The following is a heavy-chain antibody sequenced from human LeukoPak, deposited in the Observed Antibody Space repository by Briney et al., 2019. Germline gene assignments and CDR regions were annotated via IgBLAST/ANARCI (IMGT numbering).Heavy chain of an antibody. V-gene: IGHV4-39*01. CDR2: IYYSGST. D-gene: IGHD3-9*01. J-gene: IGHJ4*02. CDR3: ARLVLTGYTFNC. Sequence: PSETLSLTCTVSGGSISSSSFYWGWIRQPPGKGLEWIGSIYYSGSTYYNPSLKSRVTISVDTSKNEFSLKLSSVTAADTAVYYCARLVLTGYTFNCWGRGTLVTVSS. CDR1: GGSISSSSFY.